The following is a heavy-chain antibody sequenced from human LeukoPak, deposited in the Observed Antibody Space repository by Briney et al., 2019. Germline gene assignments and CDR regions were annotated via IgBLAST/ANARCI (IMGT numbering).Heavy chain of an antibody. V-gene: IGHV4-38-2*02. D-gene: IGHD5-24*01. CDR3: ARGDYYNAGYFDS. J-gene: IGHJ4*02. CDR1: GYSISSGYY. Sequence: PSETLSLTCTVSGYSISSGYYWGWIRQPPGKGLEWIGSIYHSGSTYYNPSLKSRVTISVDTSKNQFSLRLSSVTAADTAVYYCARGDYYNAGYFDSWGQGTLVTVSS. CDR2: IYHSGST.